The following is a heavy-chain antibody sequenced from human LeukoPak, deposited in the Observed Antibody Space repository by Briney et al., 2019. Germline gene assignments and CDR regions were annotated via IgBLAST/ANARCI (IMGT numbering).Heavy chain of an antibody. Sequence: GGSLRLSCAASGFTFSSYSMNWVRQAPGKGLEWVSFISSSSSYIYYADSVKGRFSISRDDSKNTFYLQMINLRAEDTAVYYCAKDGAWLRFDDWGQGILVTVSS. V-gene: IGHV3-21*04. D-gene: IGHD5-12*01. CDR3: AKDGAWLRFDD. CDR2: ISSSSSYI. CDR1: GFTFSSYS. J-gene: IGHJ4*02.